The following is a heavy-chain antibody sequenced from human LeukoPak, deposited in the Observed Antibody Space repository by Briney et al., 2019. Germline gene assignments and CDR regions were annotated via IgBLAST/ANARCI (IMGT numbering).Heavy chain of an antibody. J-gene: IGHJ4*02. Sequence: ASVKVSCKVSGYTLTELSMHWVRQAPGKGREWIGGFDPEDGETIYAQKFQGRVTMTEDTSTDTAYMQLSSLRSEDTAVYYCATGGAAAHLFDYWGKGTLVTVSS. CDR2: FDPEDGET. V-gene: IGHV1-24*01. CDR3: ATGGAAAHLFDY. CDR1: GYTLTELS. D-gene: IGHD6-13*01.